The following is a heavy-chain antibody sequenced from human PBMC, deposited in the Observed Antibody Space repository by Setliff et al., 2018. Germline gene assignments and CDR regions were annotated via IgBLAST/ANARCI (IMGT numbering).Heavy chain of an antibody. J-gene: IGHJ6*03. CDR1: KYSFMNYW. D-gene: IGHD1-1*01. CDR2: IYPGDSDT. V-gene: IGHV5-51*01. Sequence: PGESLKISCTGPKYSFMNYWIGWVRQLPGKGLEWMGIIYPGDSDTKYSPSFQGLVTISADESNDTLYLQMNNLKTEDTATYYCTSAKLERRTGHHYYMDVWGKGTTVTVSS. CDR3: TSAKLERRTGHHYYMDV.